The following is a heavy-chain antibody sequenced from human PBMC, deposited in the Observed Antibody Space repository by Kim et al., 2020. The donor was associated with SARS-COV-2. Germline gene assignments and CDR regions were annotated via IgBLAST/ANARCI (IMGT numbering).Heavy chain of an antibody. CDR3: TRFVEYYGMDV. CDR2: T. V-gene: IGHV3-73*01. Sequence: TTYAASARGRFTIYRDDTKNTAYLTMNTLKTEDTALYYCTRFVEYYGMDVWGQGTTVTVSS. D-gene: IGHD6-6*01. J-gene: IGHJ6*01.